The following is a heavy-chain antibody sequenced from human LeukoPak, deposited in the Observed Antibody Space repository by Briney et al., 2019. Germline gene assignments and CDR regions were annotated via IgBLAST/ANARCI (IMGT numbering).Heavy chain of an antibody. CDR2: IYYSGST. CDR1: GGSISSYY. Sequence: SETLSLTCTVSGGSISSYYWSWIRQPPGKGLEWIGYIYYSGSTNYNPFLKNRVTISVDTSKNQFSLKLSSVTAAETAVYYCARHGQVDAFDIWGQGTMVTVSS. J-gene: IGHJ3*02. CDR3: ARHGQVDAFDI. V-gene: IGHV4-59*08.